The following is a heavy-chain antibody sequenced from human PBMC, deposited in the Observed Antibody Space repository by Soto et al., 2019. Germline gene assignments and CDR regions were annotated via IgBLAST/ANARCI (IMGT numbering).Heavy chain of an antibody. V-gene: IGHV2-5*02. J-gene: IGHJ5*02. CDR1: GFSLTTSGVG. D-gene: IGHD5-18*01. CDR2: VYWADDK. CDR3: AHKGGFGYPES. Sequence: QITLKESGPMLVKPTQALTLTCTCSGFSLTTSGVGVGWIRQPPGKALEWLALVYWADDKRYSPSLTNRLTLSRDTSKNQVVLTLTNVDPTDTGTYFCAHKGGFGYPESWGQGIMVTVSS.